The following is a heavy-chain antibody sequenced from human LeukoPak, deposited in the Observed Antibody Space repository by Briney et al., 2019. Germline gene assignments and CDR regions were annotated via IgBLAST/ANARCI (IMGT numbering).Heavy chain of an antibody. CDR1: GGSISSYY. CDR2: IYYSRST. J-gene: IGHJ3*02. Sequence: SETLSLTCTVSGGSISSYYWSWIRQPPGKGLEWIGYIYYSRSTNYNPSLKSRVTISVDTSKNQFSLKLSSVTAADTAVYYCARIAAAGTYDAFDIWGQGTMVTVSS. D-gene: IGHD6-13*01. CDR3: ARIAAAGTYDAFDI. V-gene: IGHV4-59*01.